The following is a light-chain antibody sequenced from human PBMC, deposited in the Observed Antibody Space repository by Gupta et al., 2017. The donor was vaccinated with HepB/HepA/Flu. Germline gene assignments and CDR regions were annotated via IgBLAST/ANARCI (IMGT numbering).Light chain of an antibody. CDR2: EVT. CDR1: SSDVGGYNY. V-gene: IGLV2-8*01. CDR3: SSYVGTNTVI. Sequence: QSALTPPPSASGSPAPSVTISCTGTSSDVGGYNYVPWYQQHPGKVPKLMIYEVTKRPSGVPDRFSGSKSGNTASLTVSGLQAEDEADYYCSSYVGTNTVIFGGGTKLTVL. J-gene: IGLJ2*01.